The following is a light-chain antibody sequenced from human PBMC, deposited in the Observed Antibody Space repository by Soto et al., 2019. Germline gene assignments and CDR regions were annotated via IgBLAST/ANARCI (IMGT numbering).Light chain of an antibody. Sequence: QAVVMQPPSVSGAPGQRVTISCTGSSSNIGAGYDVHWYQQLPGTPPKLLIYGNSNRPSGVPDRFSGSKSDTSVSLAITGLQAEDEADYYCQSYDSSLSAVVFGGGTKLTVL. CDR1: SSNIGAGYD. V-gene: IGLV1-40*01. CDR3: QSYDSSLSAVV. CDR2: GNS. J-gene: IGLJ2*01.